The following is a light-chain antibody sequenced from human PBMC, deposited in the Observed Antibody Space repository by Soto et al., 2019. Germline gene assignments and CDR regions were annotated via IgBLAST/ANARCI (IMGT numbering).Light chain of an antibody. J-gene: IGLJ2*01. CDR3: CSFGSSEKI. V-gene: IGLV2-23*02. Sequence: QSALTQPASVSGSPGQSITISCNGTSSDIGSYDLLSWYQQHPGKAPKLMIYEVTKRPAGVSDRFSGSKSANTASLTISGLQAEDEADYYCCSFGSSEKIFGGGTKLTVL. CDR1: SSDIGSYDL. CDR2: EVT.